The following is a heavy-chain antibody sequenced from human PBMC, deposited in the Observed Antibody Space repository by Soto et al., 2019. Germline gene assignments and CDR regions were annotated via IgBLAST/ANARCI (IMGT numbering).Heavy chain of an antibody. CDR1: GFTFSSYS. J-gene: IGHJ6*02. V-gene: IGHV3-48*02. CDR3: ARPEYSSSSYGMDV. CDR2: IGSSSSTI. D-gene: IGHD6-6*01. Sequence: PGGSLRLSCAASGFTFSSYSMNWVRQAPGKGLEWVSYIGSSSSTIYYADSVKGRFTISRDNAKNSLYLQMNSLRDEDTAVYYCARPEYSSSSYGMDVWGQGTTVTVSS.